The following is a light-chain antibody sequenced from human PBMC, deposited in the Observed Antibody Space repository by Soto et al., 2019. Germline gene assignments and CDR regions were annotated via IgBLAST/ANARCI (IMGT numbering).Light chain of an antibody. CDR2: VAS. V-gene: IGKV3-20*01. Sequence: EIVLTQSPGTLSLSPGERATLSCRASQSVSSSYFAWYQQKPGQAPRLLIYVASTRATGIPDRFSGSGSGTDFTLTISRLEPEDLAVYYCQQFGGSPQTFGQGTKVEIK. J-gene: IGKJ1*01. CDR1: QSVSSSY. CDR3: QQFGGSPQT.